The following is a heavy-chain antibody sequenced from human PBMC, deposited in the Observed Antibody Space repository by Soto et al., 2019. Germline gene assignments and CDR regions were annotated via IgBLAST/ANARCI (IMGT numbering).Heavy chain of an antibody. D-gene: IGHD5-12*01. CDR1: GFTMSTYS. CDR2: ISVTPGIT. J-gene: IGHJ4*02. V-gene: IGHV3-23*01. Sequence: QPGGSLRLSCAASGFTMSTYSVTWVRQAPGKGLEWVSGISVTPGITFYADSVKGRFTISRDSSNNAVYLQMNSLRAEDTAMYFCSKWSGYGDLWGQGTLVTVSS. CDR3: SKWSGYGDL.